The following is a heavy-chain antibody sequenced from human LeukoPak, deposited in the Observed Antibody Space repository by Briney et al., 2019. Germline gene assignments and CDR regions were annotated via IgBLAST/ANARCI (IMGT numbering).Heavy chain of an antibody. CDR1: GGSINSYY. J-gene: IGHJ4*02. V-gene: IGHV4-59*01. CDR3: ARGEDVWDNWYFLDY. Sequence: PSETLSLTCSVSGGSINSYYWNWIRQPPGKGLEWIGYIYYSGRTNYNPSLKSRVTMSVDMSKNQFSLRLSSVTTADTAVYYCARGEDVWDNWYFLDYWGQGVLVAVSS. D-gene: IGHD1-1*01. CDR2: IYYSGRT.